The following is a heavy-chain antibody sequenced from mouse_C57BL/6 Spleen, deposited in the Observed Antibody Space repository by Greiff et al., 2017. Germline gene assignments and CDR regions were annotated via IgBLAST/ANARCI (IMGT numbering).Heavy chain of an antibody. CDR3: DSLSGNLDY. CDR2: IYPGDGDT. Sequence: QVQLQQSGPELVKPGASVKISCKASGYAFSSSWMNWVKQRPGKGLEWIGRIYPGDGDTNYNGKFKGKATLTADKASSTAYMQLSSLTSEDSAVYFCDSLSGNLDYWGQGTTLTVSS. CDR1: GYAFSSSW. D-gene: IGHD3-2*02. J-gene: IGHJ2*01. V-gene: IGHV1-82*01.